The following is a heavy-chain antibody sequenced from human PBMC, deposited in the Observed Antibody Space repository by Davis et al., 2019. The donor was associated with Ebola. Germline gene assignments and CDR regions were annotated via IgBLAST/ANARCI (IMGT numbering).Heavy chain of an antibody. CDR3: ARDQYYYDSSGYHRGAFDI. V-gene: IGHV3-21*04. Sequence: GGSLRLSCAASGFTFSTYSMSWVRQAPGKALEWVSSISSDSDYIYYADSAKGRFTISRDNAKNSLYLQMNSLRAEDTAVYYCARDQYYYDSSGYHRGAFDIWGQGTMVTVSS. J-gene: IGHJ3*02. CDR2: ISSDSDYI. D-gene: IGHD3-22*01. CDR1: GFTFSTYS.